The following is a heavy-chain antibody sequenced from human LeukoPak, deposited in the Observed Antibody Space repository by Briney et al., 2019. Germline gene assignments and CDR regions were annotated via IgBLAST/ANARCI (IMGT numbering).Heavy chain of an antibody. J-gene: IGHJ4*02. CDR3: ARDQFSGYYDY. CDR2: FWSDGRQK. D-gene: IGHD3-22*01. Sequence: PGGSLRLSCAASGFIFSNYGFHWVRQAPGKGLEWVAVFWSDGRQKYYVDSVKGRFTISRDNAKNSLYLQINSLRAEDTAVYYCARDQFSGYYDYWGQGTLVTVSS. CDR1: GFIFSNYG. V-gene: IGHV3-33*01.